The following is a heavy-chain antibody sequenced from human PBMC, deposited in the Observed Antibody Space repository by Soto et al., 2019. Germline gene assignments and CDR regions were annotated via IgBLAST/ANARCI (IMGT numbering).Heavy chain of an antibody. CDR1: GFTFSSYA. CDR2: ISGSGGST. CDR3: AKASPNSSSSESFTSGNYYYGMDV. Sequence: PGGSLRVSCAASGFTFSSYARSWVRQAPGKGLEWVSAISGSGGSTYYADSVRGRFTISRDNSKNTLYLQMNSLRAEDTAVYYCAKASPNSSSSESFTSGNYYYGMDVWGQGTTVTVSS. V-gene: IGHV3-23*01. J-gene: IGHJ6*02. D-gene: IGHD6-6*01.